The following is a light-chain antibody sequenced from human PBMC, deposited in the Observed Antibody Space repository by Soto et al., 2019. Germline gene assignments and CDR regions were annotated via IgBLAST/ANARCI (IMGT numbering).Light chain of an antibody. CDR3: QQYISYPYT. CDR2: DAS. V-gene: IGKV1-5*01. CDR1: QTTNTW. J-gene: IGKJ2*01. Sequence: DIQMTQFPSTLSASVGDRVTITCRASQTTNTWLAWYQQKPGTAPKLLIYDASSLEGGVPSRFSGGGSGTEFTLTISSLQPDDLATYYCQQYISYPYTFGQGTKVEIK.